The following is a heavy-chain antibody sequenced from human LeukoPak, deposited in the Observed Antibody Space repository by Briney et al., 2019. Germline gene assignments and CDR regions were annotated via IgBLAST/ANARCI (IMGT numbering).Heavy chain of an antibody. CDR1: GFTFSRYS. CDR3: ARDHYSPEDYFDY. J-gene: IGHJ4*02. Sequence: GGSLRLSCAASGFTFSRYSMNWVRQAPGKGLGWVSSISSSSSYIYYADSVKGRFTISRDNAKNSMYLQMNSLRAEDTAVYYCARDHYSPEDYFDYWGQGTLVTVSS. V-gene: IGHV3-21*01. CDR2: ISSSSSYI. D-gene: IGHD1-14*01.